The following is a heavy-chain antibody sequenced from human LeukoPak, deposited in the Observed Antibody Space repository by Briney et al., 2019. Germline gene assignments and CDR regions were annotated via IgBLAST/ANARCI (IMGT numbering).Heavy chain of an antibody. Sequence: GASVKVSCKASGYTFTSYAMHWVRQAPGQRLEWMGWINAGNGNTKYSQKFQGRVTITRDTSANTAYMELSCLRSEDTAVYYCARVSYYDFWSGYYNDYWGQGTLVTVSS. J-gene: IGHJ4*02. V-gene: IGHV1-3*01. CDR3: ARVSYYDFWSGYYNDY. CDR2: INAGNGNT. D-gene: IGHD3-3*01. CDR1: GYTFTSYA.